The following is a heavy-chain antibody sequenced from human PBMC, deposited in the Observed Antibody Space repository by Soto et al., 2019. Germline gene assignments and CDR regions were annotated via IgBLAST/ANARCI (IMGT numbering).Heavy chain of an antibody. D-gene: IGHD6-19*01. CDR3: ARAPSQWLIDY. CDR2: IYYSGST. Sequence: SETLSLTCTVSGGPMSSYYWSWIRQPPGKGLEWIGYIYYSGSTNYNPSLKSRVTISVDTSKNQFSLKLRSVTAADTAVYYCARAPSQWLIDYWGQGTLVTVSS. CDR1: GGPMSSYY. J-gene: IGHJ4*02. V-gene: IGHV4-59*01.